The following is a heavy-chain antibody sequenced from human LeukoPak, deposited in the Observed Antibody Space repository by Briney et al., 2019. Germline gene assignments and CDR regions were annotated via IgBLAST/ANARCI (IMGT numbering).Heavy chain of an antibody. CDR3: AGRYSFDAFDI. CDR2: INHSGST. V-gene: IGHV4-34*01. Sequence: SETLSLTCAVYGGSFSGYYWSWIRQPPGKGLEWIGEINHSGSTNYNPSLKSRVTISVDTSKNQLSLKLSSVTAADTAVYYCAGRYSFDAFDIWGQGTMVTVSS. J-gene: IGHJ3*02. CDR1: GGSFSGYY. D-gene: IGHD5-18*01.